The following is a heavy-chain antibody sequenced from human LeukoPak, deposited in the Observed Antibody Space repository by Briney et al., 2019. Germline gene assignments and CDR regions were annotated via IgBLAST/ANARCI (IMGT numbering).Heavy chain of an antibody. Sequence: GGSLRLSCAASGFTLSSHSMNWVRQAPGKWLEWVSSISSSSSYIYYADSVKGRFTISRDNAKNSLYLQMNSLRAEDTAVYYCARAAENYGGRFDSWGQGTLVTVSS. CDR1: GFTLSSHS. CDR2: ISSSSSYI. V-gene: IGHV3-21*01. CDR3: ARAAENYGGRFDS. D-gene: IGHD3-16*01. J-gene: IGHJ4*02.